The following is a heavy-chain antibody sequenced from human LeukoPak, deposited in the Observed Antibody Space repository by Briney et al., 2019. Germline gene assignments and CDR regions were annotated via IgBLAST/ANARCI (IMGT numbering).Heavy chain of an antibody. CDR2: INHSGST. V-gene: IGHV4-30-2*01. J-gene: IGHJ4*02. CDR1: GGSISSGGYN. Sequence: SETLSLTCTVSGGSISSGGYNWSRLRQPQGQGLEWIGYINHSGSTYYNPSLKSSVTISVVGSKNQFSLKLSSVTAADTAVYYCARVQRTIFGPDRAGPFDYWGQGTLVTVSS. CDR3: ARVQRTIFGPDRAGPFDY. D-gene: IGHD3-3*01.